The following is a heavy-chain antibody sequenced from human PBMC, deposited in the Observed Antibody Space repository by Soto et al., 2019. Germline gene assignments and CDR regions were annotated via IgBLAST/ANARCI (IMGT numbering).Heavy chain of an antibody. CDR1: GDRVSSNTAS. V-gene: IGHV6-1*01. Sequence: SQTLSLPCAISGDRVSSNTASWNWIRQSPSRGLEWLGRTYFRSKWYNDYAVSVKSRIIINPDTSNNQFSLQLNSVTPEDTAVYFCAKGDNLGPKTGYAFDPWGQGIMVTVSS. D-gene: IGHD5-12*01. CDR3: AKGDNLGPKTGYAFDP. CDR2: TYFRSKWYN. J-gene: IGHJ5*02.